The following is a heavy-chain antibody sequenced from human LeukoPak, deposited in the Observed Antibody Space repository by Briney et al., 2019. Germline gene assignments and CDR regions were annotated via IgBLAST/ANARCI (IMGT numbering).Heavy chain of an antibody. CDR2: IYPADSDT. D-gene: IGHD1-26*01. CDR3: AITYSGNNYFDY. J-gene: IGHJ4*02. CDR1: GYSFTTSW. V-gene: IGHV5-51*01. Sequence: GESLQISCMGSGYSFTTSWIGWVRQMPGKGLEWMGIIYPADSDTTYSPSFQGQVTISADKSISTAYLQWSSLRASDTAMYYCAITYSGNNYFDYWDQGTLVTVSS.